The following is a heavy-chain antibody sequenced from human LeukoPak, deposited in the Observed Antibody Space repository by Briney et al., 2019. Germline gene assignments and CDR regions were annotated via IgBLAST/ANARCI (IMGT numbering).Heavy chain of an antibody. V-gene: IGHV1-69*06. CDR3: ATYRSTWSPRFEYFQQ. Sequence: ASVKVPCKTSGGTFSSYAISWVRQAPGQGLEWMGGIIPIFGRTNYAQKFQGRVRITVDTSTRTVYMEVSSLRSEDTAVYYCATYRSTWSPRFEYFQQWGQGTLVTVSS. J-gene: IGHJ1*01. CDR1: GGTFSSYA. CDR2: IIPIFGRT. D-gene: IGHD6-13*01.